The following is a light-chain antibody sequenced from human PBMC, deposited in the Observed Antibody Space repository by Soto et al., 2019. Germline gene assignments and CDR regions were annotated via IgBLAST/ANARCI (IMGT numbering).Light chain of an antibody. CDR3: QQYDFLPLT. CDR1: QSVSHNS. V-gene: IGKV3-20*01. CDR2: GAS. Sequence: EVVLTQSPGTLYLSPGDRANLSCRASQSVSHNSLAWYQQKPGQTPRLLIFGASNRAADIPARFSASGSGTDFTLTISGLEPNDLAVYYCQQYDFLPLTFGGGTRL. J-gene: IGKJ4*01.